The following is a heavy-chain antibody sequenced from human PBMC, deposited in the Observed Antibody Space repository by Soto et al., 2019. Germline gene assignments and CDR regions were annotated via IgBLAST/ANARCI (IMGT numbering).Heavy chain of an antibody. CDR1: GFTFSTYS. J-gene: IGHJ5*02. V-gene: IGHV3-48*02. CDR3: ARDYDSSGYYDLTWFDP. D-gene: IGHD3-22*01. Sequence: GGSLRLSCAASGFTFSTYSMNWVRQAPGKGLEWVSFISSSSSTIYYADSVKGRFTISRDNAKNSLFLQMNSLRDEDTAVYYWARDYDSSGYYDLTWFDPWGQGTLVTDSS. CDR2: ISSSSSTI.